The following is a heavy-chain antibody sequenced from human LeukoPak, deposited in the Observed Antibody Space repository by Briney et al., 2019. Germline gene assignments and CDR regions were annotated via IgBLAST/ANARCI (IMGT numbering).Heavy chain of an antibody. CDR2: ISAYNGNT. CDR3: ARDYGSGSYYTPLDY. D-gene: IGHD3-10*01. J-gene: IGHJ4*02. CDR1: GYTFTSCG. Sequence: GASVKVSCKASGYTFTSCGISWVRQAPGQGLEWMGWISAYNGNTNYAQKLQGRVTMTTDTSTSTAYMELRSLRSDDTAVYYCARDYGSGSYYTPLDYWGQGTLVTVSS. V-gene: IGHV1-18*01.